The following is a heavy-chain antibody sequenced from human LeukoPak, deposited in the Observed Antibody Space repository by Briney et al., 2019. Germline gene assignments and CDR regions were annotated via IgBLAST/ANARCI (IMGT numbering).Heavy chain of an antibody. J-gene: IGHJ6*02. V-gene: IGHV4-59*08. CDR2: IYYSGST. Sequence: SETLSLTCTVSGGPISSYYWSWIRQPPGKGLEWIGYIYYSGSTNYNPSLKSRVTISVDTSKNQFSLKLSSVTAADTAVYYCARHKKYYYYYGMDVWGQGTTVTVSS. CDR1: GGPISSYY. CDR3: ARHKKYYYYYGMDV.